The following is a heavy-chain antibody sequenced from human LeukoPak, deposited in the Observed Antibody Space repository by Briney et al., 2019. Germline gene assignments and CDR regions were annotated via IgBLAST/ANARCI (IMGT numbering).Heavy chain of an antibody. CDR2: IYTSGST. D-gene: IGHD6-13*01. CDR1: GGSISSYY. V-gene: IGHV4-4*07. CDR3: ASSAAGYYYYYMDV. Sequence: SETLSLTCTVSGGSISSYYWSWIRQPAGKGLEWIGRIYTSGSTNYNPSLKSRVTISVDKSKNQFSLKLSSATAADTAVYYCASSAAGYYYYYMDVWGKGTTVTVSS. J-gene: IGHJ6*03.